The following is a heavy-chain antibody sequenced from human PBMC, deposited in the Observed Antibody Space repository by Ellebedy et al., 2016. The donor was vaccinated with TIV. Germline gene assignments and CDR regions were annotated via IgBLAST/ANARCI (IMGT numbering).Heavy chain of an antibody. CDR1: GFTLSSYA. Sequence: GSLRLSXAASGFTLSSYAMSWVRQAPGKGLEWIGEINHGGSANYSPSLKSRITISVDTSKSQFSLKVTSVTAADTAVYFCARRGYGSGRYNWFNPWGQGTLVTVSS. CDR3: ARRGYGSGRYNWFNP. V-gene: IGHV4-34*01. D-gene: IGHD3-10*01. J-gene: IGHJ5*02. CDR2: INHGGSA.